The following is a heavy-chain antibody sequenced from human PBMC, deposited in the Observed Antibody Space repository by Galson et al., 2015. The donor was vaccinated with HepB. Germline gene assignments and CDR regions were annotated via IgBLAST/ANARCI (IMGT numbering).Heavy chain of an antibody. V-gene: IGHV1-46*03. J-gene: IGHJ2*01. D-gene: IGHD3-22*01. CDR1: GYTFTSYY. Sequence: SVKVSCKASGYTFTSYYMHWVRQAPGQGLEWMGIINPSGGSTSYAQKFQGRVTMTRDTSTSTVYMELSSLRSEDTAAYYCAREYYYDSSGYQAEDYSYFDLWGRGTLVTVSS. CDR2: INPSGGST. CDR3: AREYYYDSSGYQAEDYSYFDL.